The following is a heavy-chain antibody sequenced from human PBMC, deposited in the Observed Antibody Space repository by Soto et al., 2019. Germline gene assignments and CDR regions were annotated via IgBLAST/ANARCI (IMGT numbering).Heavy chain of an antibody. D-gene: IGHD4-17*01. Sequence: GGSLRLSCAASGFTISSYAMHWVRQAPGKGLEWVAVTYYDGTGKYYAESVKGRLTVSRDNSKNTFYLQVNSLRVDDTAMYYCVRDRSGYGDNCDCWGQGTLVTVSS. CDR1: GFTISSYA. V-gene: IGHV3-33*01. CDR3: VRDRSGYGDNCDC. J-gene: IGHJ4*02. CDR2: TYYDGTGK.